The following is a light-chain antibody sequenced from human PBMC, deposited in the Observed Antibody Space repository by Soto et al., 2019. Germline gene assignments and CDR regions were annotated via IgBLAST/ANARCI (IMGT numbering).Light chain of an antibody. CDR1: QDISDD. Sequence: AIQMTQSPSSLSASVGDRVTITCRASQDISDDVGWYQQTPGKAPKLLISGASRLQSGAPSRFSGRGAGAAFTLTIPGLRPEDDATCYFLQNHHYPRTFGQGTKV. CDR3: LQNHHYPRT. CDR2: GAS. J-gene: IGKJ1*01. V-gene: IGKV1-6*01.